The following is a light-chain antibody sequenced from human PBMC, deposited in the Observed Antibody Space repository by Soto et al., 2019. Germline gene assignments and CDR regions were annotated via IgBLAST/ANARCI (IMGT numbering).Light chain of an antibody. CDR1: HSVANNY. CDR3: QQRSNWPIT. Sequence: IVLAQSPATLSLSPGERATISCRASHSVANNYLAWYQQKHGQAPRLLIFAASSRATGVPHRFSASGSGADFTLTINNLEPEDFAVYYCQQRSNWPITFGQGTRLEI. J-gene: IGKJ5*01. V-gene: IGKV3D-20*02. CDR2: AAS.